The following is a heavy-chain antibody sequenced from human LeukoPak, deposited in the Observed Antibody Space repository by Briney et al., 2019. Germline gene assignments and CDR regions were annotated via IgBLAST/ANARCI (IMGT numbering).Heavy chain of an antibody. Sequence: PGGSLRLSCAASAFTFSSYWMHWVRQAPGKGLVWVSRINGDGSIINYADSVKGRFTIFRDNAKNTLYLQMNSLRAEDTAVYYCARDLGGGTDCWGQGTRVTVSS. V-gene: IGHV3-74*01. J-gene: IGHJ4*02. CDR1: AFTFSSYW. CDR2: INGDGSII. CDR3: ARDLGGGTDC. D-gene: IGHD1-26*01.